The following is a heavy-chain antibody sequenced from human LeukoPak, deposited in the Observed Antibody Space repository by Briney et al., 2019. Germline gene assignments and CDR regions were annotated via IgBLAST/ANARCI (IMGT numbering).Heavy chain of an antibody. Sequence: SETLSLTCTVSGGSISSYYWSWIRQPPGKGLEWIGYIYYSGSTSYIPSLKSRVTISLDTSKNQFSLKLSSVTAADTAMYYCARDKGYYGMDVWGQGTTVTVSS. V-gene: IGHV4-59*01. CDR3: ARDKGYYGMDV. CDR1: GGSISSYY. J-gene: IGHJ6*01. CDR2: IYYSGST.